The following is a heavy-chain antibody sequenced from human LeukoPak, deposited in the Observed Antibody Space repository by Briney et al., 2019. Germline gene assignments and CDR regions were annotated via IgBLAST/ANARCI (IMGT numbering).Heavy chain of an antibody. V-gene: IGHV3-7*03. Sequence: GGSLRLSCEGSGFTFSNYWMGWVRQAPGKGLQWVANIKTDGSEKYYVDSVKGRFTISRDNAKNSLYLQMNSLRAEDTALYYCAKDRVYSGSYPYFDYWGQGTLVTVSS. CDR3: AKDRVYSGSYPYFDY. CDR1: GFTFSNYW. J-gene: IGHJ4*02. D-gene: IGHD1-26*01. CDR2: IKTDGSEK.